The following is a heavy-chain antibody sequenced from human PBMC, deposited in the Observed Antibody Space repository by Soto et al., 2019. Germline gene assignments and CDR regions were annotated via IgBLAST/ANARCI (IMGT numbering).Heavy chain of an antibody. Sequence: QVRLQESGPGLVKPSETLSLPCTVSGGSINNYYWRWVRQPPGKGLAWIGNILSSGSTNYSPSLTARLIISLDTPRNDFSLRLTSGSAADTVVYYCARAKVLRGVPTIDYWGQGTLVTVSS. CDR1: GGSINNYY. CDR3: ARAKVLRGVPTIDY. J-gene: IGHJ4*02. D-gene: IGHD3-10*01. V-gene: IGHV4-59*01. CDR2: ILSSGST.